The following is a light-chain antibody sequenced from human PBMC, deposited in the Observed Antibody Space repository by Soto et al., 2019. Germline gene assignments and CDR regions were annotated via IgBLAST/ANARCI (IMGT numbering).Light chain of an antibody. J-gene: IGKJ2*01. CDR3: QKYKSDSRT. V-gene: IGKV1-5*03. CDR1: QSICPW. Sequence: DIQMTQSPSTLSASVGDRVTITCRASQSICPWLAWYQQKPGKAPKILSYKASSLESGVPSRVSGSESGTEFTLTISSLHPDDFATYYCQKYKSDSRTVGQGTKLEIK. CDR2: KAS.